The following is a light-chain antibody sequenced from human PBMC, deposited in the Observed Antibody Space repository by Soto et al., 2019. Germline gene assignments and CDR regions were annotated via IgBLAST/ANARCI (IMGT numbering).Light chain of an antibody. J-gene: IGKJ4*01. CDR2: GAS. CDR1: QSVSSN. Sequence: EIVMTQSPATLSVSPGERATLSCRASQSVSSNLAWYQQKPGQAPRLLIYGASTRVTGIPPRFSGSGSGTEFTLAISSLQSEDFAVYYCQQYNNWPPTFGGGTKVEIK. CDR3: QQYNNWPPT. V-gene: IGKV3-15*01.